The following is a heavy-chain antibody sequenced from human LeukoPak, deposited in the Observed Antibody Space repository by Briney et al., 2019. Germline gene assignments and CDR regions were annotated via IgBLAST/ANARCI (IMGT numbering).Heavy chain of an antibody. Sequence: SETLSLTCTVSGGSISSYYWSWIRQPPGKGLEWIGYIYYSGSTNYNPSLKSRVTISVDTSKNQFSLKLSSVTAADTAVYYCARWTYSSGNWWLDPWGQGTLVTVSS. CDR3: ARWTYSSGNWWLDP. D-gene: IGHD6-19*01. V-gene: IGHV4-59*01. J-gene: IGHJ5*02. CDR1: GGSISSYY. CDR2: IYYSGST.